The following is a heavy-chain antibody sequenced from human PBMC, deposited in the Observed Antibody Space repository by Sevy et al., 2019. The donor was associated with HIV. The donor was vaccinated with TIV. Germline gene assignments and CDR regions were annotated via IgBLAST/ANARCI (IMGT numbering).Heavy chain of an antibody. CDR3: AGDSLGIPISAEWGGGMDV. CDR2: IRYDGSNK. CDR1: GFTLSSYG. V-gene: IGHV3-33*01. J-gene: IGHJ6*02. Sequence: GGSLRLSCAASGFTLSSYGMHWVRQAPGKGLEWVAVIRYDGSNKYYADSVKGRFTISRDNSKNTLYLQMNSLRAEDRGVNYCAGDSLGIPISAEWGGGMDVWGQGTTVTVSS. D-gene: IGHD3-3*01.